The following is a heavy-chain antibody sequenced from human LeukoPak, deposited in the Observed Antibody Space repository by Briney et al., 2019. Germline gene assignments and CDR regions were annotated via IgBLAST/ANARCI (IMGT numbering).Heavy chain of an antibody. CDR2: MNPNSGNT. D-gene: IGHD5-18*01. J-gene: IGHJ4*02. CDR1: GYTFSSYD. V-gene: IGHV1-8*01. Sequence: ASVKVSCKASGYTFSSYDINWVRQATGQGLEWMGWMNPNSGNTGYAQKFQGRVTMTRNTSISTAYMELSSLRSEDTAVYYCARPDSIQLWESFDYWGQGTLVTVSS. CDR3: ARPDSIQLWESFDY.